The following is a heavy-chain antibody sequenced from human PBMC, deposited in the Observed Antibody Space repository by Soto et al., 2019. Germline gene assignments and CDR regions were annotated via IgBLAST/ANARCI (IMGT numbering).Heavy chain of an antibody. CDR1: GGSISSGGYY. CDR3: AREWLGMDV. Sequence: QVQLQESGPGLVKPSQTLSLTCTVSGGSISSGGYYWSWIRQHPGKGLEWIGYIYYSGSTYYNPSLXXRXTXXVDTSKNPFSLTLSSVTAADTAVYYCAREWLGMDVWGHGTTVTVSS. CDR2: IYYSGST. J-gene: IGHJ6*02. V-gene: IGHV4-31*03. D-gene: IGHD5-12*01.